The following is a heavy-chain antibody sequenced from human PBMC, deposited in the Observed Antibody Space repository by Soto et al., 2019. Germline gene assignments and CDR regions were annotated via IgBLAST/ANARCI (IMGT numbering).Heavy chain of an antibody. CDR3: ARAAGIMTRGFHGMDV. J-gene: IGHJ6*02. Sequence: GGSLRLSCAASGFAFSSYEMNWVRQSPGKGLEWLSYISSTASTIHYADSVKGRFTISRDNANNSVYLQMNSLTADDSAVYYCARAAGIMTRGFHGMDVWAQGTTVTVYS. CDR2: ISSTASTI. CDR1: GFAFSSYE. D-gene: IGHD3-10*01. V-gene: IGHV3-48*03.